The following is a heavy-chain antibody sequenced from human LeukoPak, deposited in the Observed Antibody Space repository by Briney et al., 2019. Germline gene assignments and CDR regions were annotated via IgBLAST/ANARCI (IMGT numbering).Heavy chain of an antibody. J-gene: IGHJ6*03. V-gene: IGHV1-8*03. CDR1: GYTFTSYD. Sequence: ASVKVSCKASGYTFTSYDINWVRQVTGQGLESMGWMNPKSGNTGYAQKFQGRVTITRNTSISTAYMEVSSLRYEDTAVYYCARRAVDNSYYYYMDVWGKGTTVTVSS. CDR3: ARRAVDNSYYYYMDV. CDR2: MNPKSGNT. D-gene: IGHD6-19*01.